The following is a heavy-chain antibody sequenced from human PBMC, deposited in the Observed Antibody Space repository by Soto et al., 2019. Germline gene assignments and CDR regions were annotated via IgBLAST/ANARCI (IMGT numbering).Heavy chain of an antibody. V-gene: IGHV1-18*01. CDR1: GYTFTSSG. CDR3: ARTVAGYFDY. J-gene: IGHJ4*02. CDR2: ISTYNGNT. D-gene: IGHD6-19*01. Sequence: GXSVKVSCKASGYTFTSSGISWARQAPGQGPEWMGWISTYNGNTNYAQNLQGRVTMTTDTSTSTAYMELRGLRSDDTAVYYCARTVAGYFDYWGQGTLVTVSS.